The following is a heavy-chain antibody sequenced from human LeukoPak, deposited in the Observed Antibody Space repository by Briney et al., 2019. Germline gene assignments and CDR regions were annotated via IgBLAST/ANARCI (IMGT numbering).Heavy chain of an antibody. CDR2: MNPNSGNT. J-gene: IGHJ3*02. V-gene: IGHV1-8*03. Sequence: ASVKVSCKASGYTFTSYDINWVRQATGQGLEWMGWMNPNSGNTGYAQKFQGRVTITRNTSKSTAYMELSSLRSEDTAVYYCARGQILGGGAFDIWGQGTMVTVSS. D-gene: IGHD3-10*01. CDR3: ARGQILGGGAFDI. CDR1: GYTFTSYD.